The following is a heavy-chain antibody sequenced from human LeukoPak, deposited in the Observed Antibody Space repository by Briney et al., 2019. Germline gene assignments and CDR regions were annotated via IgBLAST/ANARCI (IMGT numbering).Heavy chain of an antibody. D-gene: IGHD5-12*01. CDR2: IKEDGSAK. CDR1: GFTFSSYW. J-gene: IGHJ4*02. Sequence: GGSLRLSCAASGFTFSSYWMRWVRQAPGKGLEWVANIKEDGSAKYYVDSVKGRFTISRDNAKNSLYLQMNNLSAEDTAVYYCVRDSPGYGAYDFDWGQGTLVTVSS. CDR3: VRDSPGYGAYDFD. V-gene: IGHV3-7*01.